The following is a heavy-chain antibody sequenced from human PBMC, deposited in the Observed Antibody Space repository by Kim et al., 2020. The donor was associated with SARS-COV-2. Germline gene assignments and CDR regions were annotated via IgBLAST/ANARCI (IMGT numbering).Heavy chain of an antibody. D-gene: IGHD6-13*01. V-gene: IGHV3-48*03. Sequence: GGSLRLSCAASGFTFSSYEMNWVRQAPGKGLEWVSYISSSGSTIYYADSVKGRFTISRDNAKNSLYLQMNSLRAEDTAVYYCAGEGHSSSWYTLSLGVYWGQGTLVTVSS. CDR3: AGEGHSSSWYTLSLGVY. J-gene: IGHJ4*02. CDR1: GFTFSSYE. CDR2: ISSSGSTI.